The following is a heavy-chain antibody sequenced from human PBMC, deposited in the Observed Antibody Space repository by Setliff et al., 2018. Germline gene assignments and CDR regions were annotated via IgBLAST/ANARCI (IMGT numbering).Heavy chain of an antibody. CDR1: GGSISDSS. Sequence: SETLSLTCTVSGGSISDSSWSWIRQPPGKGLEWIGCISSIGSTYYNPSLGSRLTISADTSNNQFSLNLISVTAADTAVYYCARDLDYQYYYDSSGRDAFDIWGQGTMVTVSS. V-gene: IGHV4-4*08. J-gene: IGHJ3*02. CDR3: ARDLDYQYYYDSSGRDAFDI. CDR2: ISSIGST. D-gene: IGHD3-22*01.